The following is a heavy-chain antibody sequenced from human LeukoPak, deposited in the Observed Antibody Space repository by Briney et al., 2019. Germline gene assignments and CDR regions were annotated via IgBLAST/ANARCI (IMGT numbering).Heavy chain of an antibody. J-gene: IGHJ6*03. Sequence: PMASVKVSCKASGYTFTSYGISWVRQAPGQGLEWMGWIIAYNGNTNYAQKLQGRVTMTTDTSTSTAYMELRSLRSDDTAVYYCARKYSYPLYYMDVWGKGTTVTISS. CDR3: ARKYSYPLYYMDV. CDR1: GYTFTSYG. D-gene: IGHD5-18*01. V-gene: IGHV1-18*01. CDR2: IIAYNGNT.